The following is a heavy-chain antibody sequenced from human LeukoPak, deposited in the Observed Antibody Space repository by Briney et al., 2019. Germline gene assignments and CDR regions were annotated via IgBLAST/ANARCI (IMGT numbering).Heavy chain of an antibody. D-gene: IGHD3-10*01. CDR2: IYYSGST. Sequence: PSETLSLTCPVSGGSISSYYWSWIRQPPGKGLEWIGYIYYSGSTNYNPSLPSRVTISIDTSMNQLSLQLGSVSAGDTAVCYCVARPVWFGEFRLDYGSQGTLVTVSS. J-gene: IGHJ4*02. CDR3: VARPVWFGEFRLDY. CDR1: GGSISSYY. V-gene: IGHV4-59*08.